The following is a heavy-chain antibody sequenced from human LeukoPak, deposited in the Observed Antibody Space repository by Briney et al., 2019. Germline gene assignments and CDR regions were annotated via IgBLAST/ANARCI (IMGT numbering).Heavy chain of an antibody. CDR1: GFTFSSYA. CDR3: ARARAFDY. Sequence: PGGSLRLSCAASGFTFSSYATHWVRQAPGKGLEYVSAIVSNGGATYYANSVKGRFTISRDNSKNTLYLQMGSLRAEDMAVYYCARARAFDYWGQGTPVIVSS. J-gene: IGHJ4*02. CDR2: IVSNGGAT. V-gene: IGHV3-64*01.